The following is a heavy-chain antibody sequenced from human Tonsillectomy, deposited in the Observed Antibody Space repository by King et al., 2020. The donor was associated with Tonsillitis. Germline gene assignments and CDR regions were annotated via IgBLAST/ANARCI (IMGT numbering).Heavy chain of an antibody. CDR1: GFTFDDYG. V-gene: IGHV3-20*04. J-gene: IGHJ1*01. CDR3: ARDPARYCRGGSCYAEDFQH. Sequence: VQLVESGGGVVRPGGSLRLSCAASGFTFDDYGMSWVRQAPGKGLECVSAINWNGGSTEYADSVKGRFTISRDNAKNSLYLQMHSLRAEETALYYCARDPARYCRGGSCYAEDFQHWGQGTLVTVSS. CDR2: INWNGGST. D-gene: IGHD2-15*01.